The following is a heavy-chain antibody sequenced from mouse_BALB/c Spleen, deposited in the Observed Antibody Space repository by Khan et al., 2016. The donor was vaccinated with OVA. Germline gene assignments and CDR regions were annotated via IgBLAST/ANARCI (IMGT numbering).Heavy chain of an antibody. CDR3: ARVITRDY. Sequence: QVQLQQPGAELVKPGASVKLSCKASGYTFTSYWMHWVKQRPGQGLEWIGEINPSNGRTNYNEQFKSKATLTVDKSSSTAYMKLSSPTSEDSAVYYCARVITRDYWGQGTTLTVSS. CDR1: GYTFTSYW. V-gene: IGHV1S81*02. J-gene: IGHJ2*01. D-gene: IGHD6-1*01. CDR2: INPSNGRT.